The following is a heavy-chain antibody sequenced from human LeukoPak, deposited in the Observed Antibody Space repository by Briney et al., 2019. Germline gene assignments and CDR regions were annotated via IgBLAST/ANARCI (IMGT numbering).Heavy chain of an antibody. CDR1: GYTFTSYA. CDR2: MNPNSGNT. J-gene: IGHJ5*02. V-gene: IGHV1-8*01. Sequence: ASVKVSCKASGYTFTSYAINWVRQATGQGLEWMGWMNPNSGNTGHAQKFQGRVTMTRNTSISTAYMELSSLRSEDTAVYYCARGVLSWFDPWGQGTLVTVSS. CDR3: ARGVLSWFDP. D-gene: IGHD2/OR15-2a*01.